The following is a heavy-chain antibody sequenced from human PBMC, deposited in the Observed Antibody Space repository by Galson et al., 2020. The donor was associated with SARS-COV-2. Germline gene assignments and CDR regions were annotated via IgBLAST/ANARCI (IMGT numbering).Heavy chain of an antibody. CDR1: GYTLTELS. J-gene: IGHJ4*02. Sequence: ASVKVSCKVSGYTLTELSMHWVRQAPGKGLEWKGGFDPEDGETIYAQKFQGRVTMTEDTSTDTAYMELSSLRSEDTAVYYCATRLLEWLSKDYWGQGTLVTVSS. V-gene: IGHV1-24*01. CDR2: FDPEDGET. CDR3: ATRLLEWLSKDY. D-gene: IGHD3-3*01.